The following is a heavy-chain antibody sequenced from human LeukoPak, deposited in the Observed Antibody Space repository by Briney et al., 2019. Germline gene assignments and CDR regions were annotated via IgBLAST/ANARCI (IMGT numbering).Heavy chain of an antibody. CDR3: ARRYYGSGSYSFDY. CDR1: GLSFTSYW. Sequence: GESLKISCKGSGLSFTSYWIGWARQMPGKGLEGMGIIYPGESDTRYSPSFQGQVTISADKSISTAYLQWSSLKALDTAMYYCARRYYGSGSYSFDYWGQGTLVTVSS. V-gene: IGHV5-51*01. J-gene: IGHJ4*02. CDR2: IYPGESDT. D-gene: IGHD3-10*01.